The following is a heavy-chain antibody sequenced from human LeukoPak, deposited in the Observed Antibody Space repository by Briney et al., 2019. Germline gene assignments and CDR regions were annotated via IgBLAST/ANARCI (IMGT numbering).Heavy chain of an antibody. J-gene: IGHJ4*02. Sequence: SETLSLTCTDSGGSISSYYWSWIRQSPGRGLEWLGYIYYSGSTNYNPSLKSRVTISVDTSKNQFSLKLSSVTAADTAVYYCARSSSGWHYFDYWGQGTLVTVSS. CDR1: GGSISSYY. D-gene: IGHD6-19*01. V-gene: IGHV4-59*08. CDR3: ARSSSGWHYFDY. CDR2: IYYSGST.